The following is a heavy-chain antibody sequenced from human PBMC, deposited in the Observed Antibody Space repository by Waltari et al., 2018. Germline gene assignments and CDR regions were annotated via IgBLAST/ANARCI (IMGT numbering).Heavy chain of an antibody. V-gene: IGHV4-34*02. CDR3: AREYSSFEPIFDY. J-gene: IGHJ4*02. CDR1: DDSFSKYY. Sequence: QVQLQQWGAGLLKPSETLSVTCEVFDDSFSKYYWVWIRQSPGKGLEWIGEINRSGSTNYNPSLKGRVTISLDRPKKQFSLRVTSVTAADTAVYYCAREYSSFEPIFDYWGRGTLVTVSS. D-gene: IGHD5-12*01. CDR2: INRSGST.